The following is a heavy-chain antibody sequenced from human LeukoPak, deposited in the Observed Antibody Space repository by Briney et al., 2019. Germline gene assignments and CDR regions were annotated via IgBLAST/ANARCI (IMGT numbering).Heavy chain of an antibody. D-gene: IGHD2-15*01. V-gene: IGHV3-66*01. CDR2: IYSGGST. Sequence: GGSLRLSCAASGFTVSSNYMSWVRQAPGKGLEWVSVIYSGGSTYYADSVKGRFTISSDNSKNTLYLQMHSLRAEDTAVYYCVRDNPRCCGVVPANIDDYWGQGTLVTVSS. J-gene: IGHJ4*02. CDR3: VRDNPRCCGVVPANIDDY. CDR1: GFTVSSNY.